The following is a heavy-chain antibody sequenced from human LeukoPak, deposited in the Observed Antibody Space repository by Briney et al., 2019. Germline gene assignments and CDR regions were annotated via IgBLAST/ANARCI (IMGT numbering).Heavy chain of an antibody. CDR1: GFTFSSYW. CDR3: ARDSTVAFDI. V-gene: IGHV3-7*04. Sequence: AGTLRLSCAASGFTFSSYWMSWVRQAPGKWLEWVANINQGGSAKYYEDSVKGRVTMSRDNAKNSLYLQMNSLRAEDTSVYYCARDSTVAFDIWGQGTMVTVSS. CDR2: INQGGSAK. J-gene: IGHJ3*02.